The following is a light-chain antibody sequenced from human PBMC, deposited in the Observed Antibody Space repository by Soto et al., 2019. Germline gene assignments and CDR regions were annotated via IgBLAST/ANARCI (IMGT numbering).Light chain of an antibody. Sequence: EIVLTQSPGTLSLSPGERATLSCRASQSVSSSYLAWYQQKPGQAPRLLIYGASSRATGIPDRFSGSGSGTDFTLTIRRLEPEDFAVYYCQQYGASPYTFGQGNTLETK. CDR2: GAS. J-gene: IGKJ2*01. V-gene: IGKV3-20*01. CDR1: QSVSSSY. CDR3: QQYGASPYT.